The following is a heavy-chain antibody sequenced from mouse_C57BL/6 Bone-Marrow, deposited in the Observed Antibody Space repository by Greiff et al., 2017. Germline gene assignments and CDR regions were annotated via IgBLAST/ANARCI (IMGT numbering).Heavy chain of an antibody. CDR3: ARSTTVPYFDY. D-gene: IGHD1-1*01. V-gene: IGHV1-50*01. J-gene: IGHJ2*01. CDR2: IDPSDSYT. Sequence: QVQLQQPGAELVKPGASVKLSCKASGYTFTSYWMQWVKQRPGQGLEWIGEIDPSDSYTNYNQKFKGKATLTVDTSSSTAYMQLSSLTSEDSAVYYCARSTTVPYFDYWGQGTTLTVSS. CDR1: GYTFTSYW.